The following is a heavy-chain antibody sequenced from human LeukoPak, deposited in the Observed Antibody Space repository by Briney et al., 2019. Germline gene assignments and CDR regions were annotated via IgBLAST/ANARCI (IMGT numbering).Heavy chain of an antibody. CDR1: GFIFSHYG. CDR2: IWSDATNK. D-gene: IGHD4-11*01. CDR3: ARDAQRGFDYSNSLQY. J-gene: IGHJ4*02. V-gene: IGHV3-33*01. Sequence: PGGSLKLSCAATGFIFSHYGMHWVRQAPGKGLEWVAVIWSDATNKYYAASVKGRFSISRDDSGKTGYLQMDSLRPEDTGIYFCARDAQRGFDYSNSLQYWGQGTPVTVST.